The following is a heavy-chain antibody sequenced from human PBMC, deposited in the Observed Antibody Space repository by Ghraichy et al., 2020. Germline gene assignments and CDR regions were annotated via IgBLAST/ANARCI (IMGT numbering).Heavy chain of an antibody. J-gene: IGHJ4*02. CDR3: GRPLLNLPVRGANDW. CDR2: VSYSGNT. Sequence: SETLSLTCFVSGVSVSSDSYSWSWIRQPPGKGLEWIGYVSYSGNTNYNPSLRSRVTISLDASKNQFSLKLTSVTAADTAVYYCGRPLLNLPVRGANDWWGQGMLVTVSS. D-gene: IGHD1-1*01. CDR1: GVSVSSDSYS. V-gene: IGHV4-61*01.